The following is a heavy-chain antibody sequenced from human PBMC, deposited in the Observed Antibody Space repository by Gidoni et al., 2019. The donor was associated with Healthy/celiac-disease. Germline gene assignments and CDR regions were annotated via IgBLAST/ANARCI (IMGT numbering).Heavy chain of an antibody. CDR1: GGTFSSYA. J-gene: IGHJ4*02. Sequence: QVQLVQSGAEVKKPGSSVKVSCKASGGTFSSYAISWVRQAPGQGLEWMGGIIPIFGTANYAQKFQGRVTITADKSTSTAYMELSSLRSEDTAVYYCASSYRGDFYVWGSYRYTGVHFDYWGQGTLVTVSS. CDR2: IIPIFGTA. V-gene: IGHV1-69*06. CDR3: ASSYRGDFYVWGSYRYTGVHFDY. D-gene: IGHD3-16*02.